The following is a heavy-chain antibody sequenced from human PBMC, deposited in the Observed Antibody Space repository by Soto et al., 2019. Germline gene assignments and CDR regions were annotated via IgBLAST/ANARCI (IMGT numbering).Heavy chain of an antibody. D-gene: IGHD2-2*01. CDR1: GGSISSGAYS. J-gene: IGHJ6*02. CDR3: ARLGGYCTITSCYGYYGMDV. Sequence: SETLSLTCPVSGGSISSGAYSWSWIRQPPGKGLEWIGTFYYSGSTYYNPSLESRVTISVDTSKNQFSLKVSSVTAADTAVYYCARLGGYCTITSCYGYYGMDVWGQGTTVTVSS. V-gene: IGHV4-39*01. CDR2: FYYSGST.